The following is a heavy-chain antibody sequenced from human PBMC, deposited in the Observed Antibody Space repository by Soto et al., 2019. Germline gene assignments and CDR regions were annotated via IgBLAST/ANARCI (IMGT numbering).Heavy chain of an antibody. CDR1: GYTFTSYD. D-gene: IGHD6-6*01. V-gene: IGHV1-8*01. CDR3: ARPRVGLEYSSSSGYYYMDV. CDR2: MNPNSGNT. Sequence: ASVKVSCKASGYTFTSYDINWVRQATGQGLEWMGWMNPNSGNTGYAQKFQGRVTMTRNTSISTAYMELSSLRSEDTAVYYCARPRVGLEYSSSSGYYYMDVWGKGTTVTVSS. J-gene: IGHJ6*03.